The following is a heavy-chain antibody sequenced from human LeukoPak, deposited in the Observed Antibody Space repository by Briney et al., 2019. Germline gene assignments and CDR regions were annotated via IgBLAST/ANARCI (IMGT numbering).Heavy chain of an antibody. Sequence: SVKVSCKASGGTFTSYAISWVRQAPGQGLEWMGGIIPIFGTANYAQKFQGRVTITADESTSTAYMELSSLRSEDTAVYYCARDSRTIEDPESGRYYYYGMDVWGKGTTVTVSS. CDR1: GGTFTSYA. CDR3: ARDSRTIEDPESGRYYYYGMDV. D-gene: IGHD1-14*01. V-gene: IGHV1-69*13. J-gene: IGHJ6*04. CDR2: IIPIFGTA.